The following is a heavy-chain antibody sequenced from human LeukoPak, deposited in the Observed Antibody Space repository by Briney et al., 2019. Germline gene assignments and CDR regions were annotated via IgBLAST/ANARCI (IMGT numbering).Heavy chain of an antibody. CDR1: GFNFNDAA. CDR3: PEDIQFSA. V-gene: IGHV3-23*01. Sequence: AGGSLRLSCAASGFNFNDAAMTWVRQPPGKGLEWVSLIASSGRNTYYTDSVRGRFTISRDNSKKTLPLQMNSLSAEDTAIYYCPEDIQFSAWGLGTMVTVSS. J-gene: IGHJ3*01. D-gene: IGHD5-24*01. CDR2: IASSGRNT.